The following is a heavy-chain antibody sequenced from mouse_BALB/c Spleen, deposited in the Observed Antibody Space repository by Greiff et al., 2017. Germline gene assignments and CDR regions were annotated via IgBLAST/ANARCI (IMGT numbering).Heavy chain of an antibody. CDR1: GYSFTGYF. V-gene: IGHV1-20*01. D-gene: IGHD2-14*01. CDR3: ARWGYDDGGYAMDY. CDR2: INPNNGGT. J-gene: IGHJ4*01. Sequence: EVKLMESGPELVKPGASVKISCKASGYSFTGYFMNWVMQSHGKSLEWIGRINPNNGGTIYNQKFKGKATLTVDKSSSTAYMELRSLTSEDTAVYYCARWGYDDGGYAMDYWGQGTSVTVSS.